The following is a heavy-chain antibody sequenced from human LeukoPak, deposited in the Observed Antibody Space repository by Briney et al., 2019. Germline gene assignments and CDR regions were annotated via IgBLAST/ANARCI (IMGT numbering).Heavy chain of an antibody. J-gene: IGHJ4*02. V-gene: IGHV3-9*01. CDR3: AKPRSGWLQAPFDY. CDR1: GFTFDDYA. CDR2: ISWNSGSI. Sequence: GRSLRLSCAASGFTFDDYAMHWVRQAPGKGLEWVSGISWNSGSIGYADSVKGRFTISRDDAKNSLYLQMNSLRAEDTALYYCAKPRSGWLQAPFDYWGQGTLVTVSS. D-gene: IGHD5-24*01.